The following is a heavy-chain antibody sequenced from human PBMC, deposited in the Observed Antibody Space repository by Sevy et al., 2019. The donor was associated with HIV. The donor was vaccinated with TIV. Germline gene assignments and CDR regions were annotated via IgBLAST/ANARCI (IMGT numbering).Heavy chain of an antibody. CDR3: ARDETYYYDSSGYRYYYGMDV. CDR2: INPNSGGT. Sequence: ASVKVSCKASGYTFTGYYMHWVRQAPGQGLEWMGWINPNSGGTNYAQKFQGRVTMTRDTSISTAYMELSRLRSDDTAVYYCARDETYYYDSSGYRYYYGMDVWGQRTTVTVSS. V-gene: IGHV1-2*02. J-gene: IGHJ6*02. CDR1: GYTFTGYY. D-gene: IGHD3-22*01.